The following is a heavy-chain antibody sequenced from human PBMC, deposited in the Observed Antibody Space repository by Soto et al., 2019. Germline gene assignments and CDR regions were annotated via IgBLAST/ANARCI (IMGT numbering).Heavy chain of an antibody. D-gene: IGHD6-19*01. CDR2: VSHDGRNT. CDR1: GFTLSDYA. V-gene: IGHV3-30*18. CDR3: AKGGRQWLVTSDFNY. Sequence: PGGSLRLSCAASGFTLSDYAIHLGRPAPGKGLGGGAVVSHDGRNTHYADSVKGRFTISRDSSKNTVSLEMTSLRAEDTAVYYCAKGGRQWLVTSDFNYWGQGALVTVSS. J-gene: IGHJ4*02.